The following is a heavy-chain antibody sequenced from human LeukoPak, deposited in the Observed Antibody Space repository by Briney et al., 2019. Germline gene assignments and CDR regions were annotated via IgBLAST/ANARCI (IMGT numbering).Heavy chain of an antibody. CDR3: ARAGIYSNYDPGDY. CDR2: ISYDGNNK. D-gene: IGHD4-11*01. V-gene: IGHV3-30*03. CDR1: GFTFSSYS. Sequence: PGGSLRLSCAASGFTFSSYSMNWVRQAPGKGLEWAAGISYDGNNKFYADSVKGRFTISRDNSNSTLYLQMNSLRPEDTAVYYCARAGIYSNYDPGDYWGQGTLVTVSS. J-gene: IGHJ4*02.